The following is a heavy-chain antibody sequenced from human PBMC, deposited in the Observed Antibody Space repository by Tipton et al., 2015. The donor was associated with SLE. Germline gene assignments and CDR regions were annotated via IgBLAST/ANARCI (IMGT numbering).Heavy chain of an antibody. CDR3: ARPVLAWSDAFDI. D-gene: IGHD2-15*01. V-gene: IGHV4-39*01. J-gene: IGHJ3*02. Sequence: LRLSCTVSGGSISSGSYYWGWIRQPPGKGLEWIGSIYYSGSTYYNPSLKSRVTISVDTSKNQFSLKLSSVTAADTAVYYRARPVLAWSDAFDIWGQGTMVTVSS. CDR2: IYYSGST. CDR1: GGSISSGSYY.